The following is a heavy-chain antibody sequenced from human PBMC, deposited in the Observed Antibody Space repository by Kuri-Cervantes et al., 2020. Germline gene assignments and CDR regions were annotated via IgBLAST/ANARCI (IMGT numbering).Heavy chain of an antibody. V-gene: IGHV3-30-3*01. CDR1: GFTFSSYA. CDR3: ARDLGELSLHLYFDY. D-gene: IGHD3-16*02. J-gene: IGHJ4*02. CDR2: ISYDGSNK. Sequence: GGSLRLSCAASGFTFSSYAMHWVRQAPGKGLEWVAVISYDGSNKYYADSVKGRFTISRDNSKNTLYLQMNSLRAEDTAVYYCARDLGELSLHLYFDYWGQGTLVTVSS.